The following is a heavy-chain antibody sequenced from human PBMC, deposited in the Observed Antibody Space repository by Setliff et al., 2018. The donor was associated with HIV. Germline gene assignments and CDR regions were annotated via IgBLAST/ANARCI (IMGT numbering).Heavy chain of an antibody. CDR2: IRYDGSNK. CDR1: GFTFSRCG. Sequence: PGGSLRLSCAASGFTFSRCGMHWVRQAPGKGLEWVTFIRYDGSNKYYADSVKGRFTISRDNSKNTLYLQMNSLRAEDTAVYYCAKDQYDYVWGSYLTCDYWGQGTLVTVSS. V-gene: IGHV3-30*02. D-gene: IGHD3-16*02. J-gene: IGHJ4*02. CDR3: AKDQYDYVWGSYLTCDY.